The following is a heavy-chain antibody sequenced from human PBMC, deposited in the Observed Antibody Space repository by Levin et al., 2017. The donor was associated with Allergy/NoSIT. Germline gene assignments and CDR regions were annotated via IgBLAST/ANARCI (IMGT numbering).Heavy chain of an antibody. CDR1: GFTFSDYW. Sequence: GGSLRLSCAASGFTFSDYWMDWVRQAPGKGLVWVSHINSDGSDTTYADSVKGRFTITRDNAKNTVFLQMNSLKVEDSAIYYCIRDHYGMDIWGQGTTVTVSS. J-gene: IGHJ6*02. CDR2: INSDGSDT. V-gene: IGHV3-74*01. CDR3: IRDHYGMDI.